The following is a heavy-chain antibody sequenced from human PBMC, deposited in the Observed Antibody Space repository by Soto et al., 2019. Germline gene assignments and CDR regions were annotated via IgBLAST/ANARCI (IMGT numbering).Heavy chain of an antibody. CDR3: ARDRDDYGSGNYYNRIDF. J-gene: IGHJ4*02. D-gene: IGHD3-10*01. CDR2: IIPIFGTP. V-gene: IGHV1-69*01. CDR1: GGIFSTYA. Sequence: QVQLVQSGAEVKKPGSSVKVSCKASGGIFSTYAISWLRQAPGQGLEWMGGIIPIFGTPNYAQRFQGRVNITPDESTSTAYMELSRLRSEDTAVYYCARDRDDYGSGNYYNRIDFWGQGTLVTVSS.